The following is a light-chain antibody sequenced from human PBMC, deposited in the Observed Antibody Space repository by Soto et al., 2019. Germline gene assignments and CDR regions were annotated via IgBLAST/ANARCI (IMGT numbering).Light chain of an antibody. CDR2: DTS. J-gene: IGKJ2*01. Sequence: EIVLTQSPATLSLSPGERATLSCRASQSVSSYSAWYQQKPGQAPRLLIYDTSNRATGIPARFSGSGSGTDFTLTISSLEPEDFAVYYCQQRSNWPHTFGQGTKVDIK. V-gene: IGKV3-11*01. CDR3: QQRSNWPHT. CDR1: QSVSSY.